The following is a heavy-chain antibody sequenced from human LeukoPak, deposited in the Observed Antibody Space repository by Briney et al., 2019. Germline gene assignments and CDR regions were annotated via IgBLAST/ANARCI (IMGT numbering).Heavy chain of an antibody. J-gene: IGHJ6*02. CDR1: GYSFTSYC. V-gene: IGHV5-10-1*01. CDR2: IDPSDSYT. D-gene: IGHD6-25*01. CDR3: ARRGDLYYYYGMDV. Sequence: GESLKTSCKGSGYSFTSYCISGVRQMPGKGLEWMGRIDPSDSYTNYSPSFQGHVTISADKSISTAYLQWSSLKASDTAMYYCARRGDLYYYYGMDVWGQGTTVTVSS.